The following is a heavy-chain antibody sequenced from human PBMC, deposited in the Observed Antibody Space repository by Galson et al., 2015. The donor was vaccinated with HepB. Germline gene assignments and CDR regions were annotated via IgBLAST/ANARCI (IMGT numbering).Heavy chain of an antibody. D-gene: IGHD2-2*01. CDR1: GYGFTNSW. CDR2: IYPGDSDT. J-gene: IGHJ4*02. Sequence: QSGAEVKKPGESLKMSCKGSGYGFTNSWIGWVRQVPGKGLEWMAIIYPGDSDTRYSPSFQGQVTISADKSISTAYLQWSSLRASDTAMYYCARGRGYCISTSCYEFDYWGQGTLVTVSS. V-gene: IGHV5-51*01. CDR3: ARGRGYCISTSCYEFDY.